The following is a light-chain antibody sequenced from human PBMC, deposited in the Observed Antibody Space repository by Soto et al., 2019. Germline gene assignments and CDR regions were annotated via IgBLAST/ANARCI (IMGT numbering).Light chain of an antibody. CDR1: GNDVGYYNL. J-gene: IGLJ2*01. V-gene: IGLV2-23*02. Sequence: SALTQPASVSGSPGQSITISCTGTGNDVGYYNLVSWYQQFPGKVPKVIIYDVNQRPSGVSDRFSASKSGDTAYLAISGLQSEDEADYYCCSFTRDKTLVFGGGTKLTVL. CDR2: DVN. CDR3: CSFTRDKTLV.